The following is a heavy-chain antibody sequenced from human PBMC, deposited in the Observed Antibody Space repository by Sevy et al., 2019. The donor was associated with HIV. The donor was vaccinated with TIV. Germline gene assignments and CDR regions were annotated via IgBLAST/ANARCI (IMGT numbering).Heavy chain of an antibody. CDR1: RFNFITYA. D-gene: IGHD2-15*01. CDR2: ISGNNEKP. Sequence: GGSLRLSCSASRFNFITYAMTWVRQTPGKGLQWISSISGNNEKPFYADSVKGRFTVSRDNSKNTLYLRMNSLTAQDTALYYCARHGGFCNGSRCRTYWYFDLWGRGTLVTVSS. V-gene: IGHV3-23*01. CDR3: ARHGGFCNGSRCRTYWYFDL. J-gene: IGHJ2*01.